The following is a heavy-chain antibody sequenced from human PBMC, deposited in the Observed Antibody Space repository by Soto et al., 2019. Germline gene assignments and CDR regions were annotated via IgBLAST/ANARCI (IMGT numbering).Heavy chain of an antibody. Sequence: SETLSLTCAVYGGSFSGYYWSWIRQPPGKGLEWIGEINHSGSTNYNPSLKSRVTISVDTSKNQFSLKLSSVTAADTAVYYCAREPLSLVVVVAAGPCGAFDIWGQGTMVTVSS. CDR3: AREPLSLVVVVAAGPCGAFDI. CDR1: GGSFSGYY. J-gene: IGHJ3*02. CDR2: INHSGST. D-gene: IGHD2-15*01. V-gene: IGHV4-34*01.